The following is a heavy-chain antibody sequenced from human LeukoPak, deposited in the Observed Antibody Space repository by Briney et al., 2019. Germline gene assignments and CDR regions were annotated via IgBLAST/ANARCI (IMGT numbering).Heavy chain of an antibody. D-gene: IGHD2-15*01. CDR1: GFTFSSYW. Sequence: GGSLRLSCAASGFTFSSYWMSWVRQAPGKGLEWVANIKQDGSEKYYVDSVKGRFTISRDNAKNSLYLQMNSLRAEDTAVYYCARAPWGYCSGGSCHDDAFDIWGQGTMVTVSS. V-gene: IGHV3-7*01. J-gene: IGHJ3*02. CDR3: ARAPWGYCSGGSCHDDAFDI. CDR2: IKQDGSEK.